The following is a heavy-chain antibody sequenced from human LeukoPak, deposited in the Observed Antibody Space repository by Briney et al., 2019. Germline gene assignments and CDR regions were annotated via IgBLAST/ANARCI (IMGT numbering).Heavy chain of an antibody. Sequence: PSEPLSLTCTVSGGSISSNYWSWIRQPPGKGLEWIGYISYSGSTNYNPSLKSRVTISVDTSKIQFSLKLSSVTAADTAVYYCARDARGYYDSPFDYWGQGTLVTVSS. D-gene: IGHD3-22*01. V-gene: IGHV4-59*12. CDR3: ARDARGYYDSPFDY. CDR2: ISYSGST. J-gene: IGHJ4*02. CDR1: GGSISSNY.